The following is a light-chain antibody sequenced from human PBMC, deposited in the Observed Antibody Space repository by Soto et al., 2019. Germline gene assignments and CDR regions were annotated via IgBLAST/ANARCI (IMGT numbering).Light chain of an antibody. CDR1: QDIAAF. CDR3: QQSYSRLWT. CDR2: GTS. J-gene: IGKJ1*01. V-gene: IGKV1-39*01. Sequence: DIQMTQSPASLSASVGDRVSITCRASQDIAAFLNWYQQKPGKPPKLLIYGTSNLHSGVPSRFSGRGSGTGFTLTINSLQREDFATYYCQQSYSRLWTFGQGTKVEIK.